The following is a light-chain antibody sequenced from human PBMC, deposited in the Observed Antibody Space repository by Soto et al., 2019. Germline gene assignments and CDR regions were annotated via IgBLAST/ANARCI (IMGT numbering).Light chain of an antibody. V-gene: IGKV2-30*01. CDR3: MQGTHWPPT. CDR2: KAS. CDR1: RSLVYSDGNAY. J-gene: IGKJ1*01. Sequence: DVVMTQSPLSLPVTLGQPASISCRSSRSLVYSDGNAYLNWFQQRPGQSPRRIIYKASNRDSGVPDRVSGNGSGTDFTLQINRVEAEDFGVYYCMQGTHWPPTCGRGTRVEI.